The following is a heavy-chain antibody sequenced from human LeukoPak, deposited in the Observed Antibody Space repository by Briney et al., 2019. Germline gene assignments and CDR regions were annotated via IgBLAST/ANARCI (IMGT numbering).Heavy chain of an antibody. V-gene: IGHV3-21*01. CDR3: ARVYQGVSLFDGIDY. CDR2: ISTSSSYI. CDR1: GFTFSGYD. Sequence: PGGSLRLSCAASGFTFSGYDMNWVRQAPGKGLEWVSSISTSSSYINYADSVKGRFTISRDNAKKSLYLQMNSLRAEDTAVYYCARVYQGVSLFDGIDYWGQGTLVTVSS. J-gene: IGHJ4*02. D-gene: IGHD3-10*01.